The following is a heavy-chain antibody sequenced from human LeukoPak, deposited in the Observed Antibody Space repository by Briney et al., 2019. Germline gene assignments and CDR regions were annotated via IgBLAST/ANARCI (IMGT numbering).Heavy chain of an antibody. CDR1: GFTFSTYW. V-gene: IGHV3-74*01. CDR2: INTDGSTT. J-gene: IGHJ4*02. D-gene: IGHD5-12*01. CDR3: AKESGYDVDLEY. Sequence: QPGGSLRLSCAGSGFTFSTYWMHWVRHAPGGALVWVSGINTDGSTTSYADSVRGRFTISRDNAKNTLYLQMTSLRVEDTALYYCAKESGYDVDLEYWGQGALVTVSS.